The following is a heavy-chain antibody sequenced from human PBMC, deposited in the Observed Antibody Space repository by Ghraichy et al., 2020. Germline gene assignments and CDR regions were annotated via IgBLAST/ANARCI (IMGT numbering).Heavy chain of an antibody. V-gene: IGHV4-30-4*01. CDR3: ARSHSAFDI. D-gene: IGHD6-13*01. Sequence: ALNISCTVSGGSISSGDYYWSWIRQPPGKGLEWIGYIYYSGSTYYNPSLKSRVTISVDTSKNQFSLKLSSVTAADTAVYYCARSHSAFDIWGQGTMVTVSS. CDR1: GGSISSGDYY. CDR2: IYYSGST. J-gene: IGHJ3*02.